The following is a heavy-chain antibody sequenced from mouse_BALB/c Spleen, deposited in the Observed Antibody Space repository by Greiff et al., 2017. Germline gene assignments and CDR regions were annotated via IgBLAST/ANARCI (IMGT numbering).Heavy chain of an antibody. CDR3: AKNPYGNYGGNYAMDY. V-gene: IGHV2-5-1*01. J-gene: IGHJ4*01. Sequence: QVQLKQSGPSLVQPSQSLSITCTVSGFSLTSYGVHWVRQSPGKGLEWLGVIWRGGSTDYNAAFMSRLSITKDNSKSQVFFKMNSLQADDTAIYYCAKNPYGNYGGNYAMDYWGQGTSVTVSS. D-gene: IGHD2-1*01. CDR1: GFSLTSYG. CDR2: IWRGGST.